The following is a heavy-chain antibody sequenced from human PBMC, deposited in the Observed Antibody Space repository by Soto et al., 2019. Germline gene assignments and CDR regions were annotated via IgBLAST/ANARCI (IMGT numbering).Heavy chain of an antibody. CDR1: GGSISSYY. CDR2: IYYSGST. CDR3: ARGIIAAHRWFDP. V-gene: IGHV4-59*12. J-gene: IGHJ5*02. D-gene: IGHD6-6*01. Sequence: SETLSLTCTVSGGSISSYYWSWIRQPPGKGLEWIGYIYYSGSTNYNPSLKSRVTISVDTSKNQFSLKLSSVTAADTAVYYCARGIIAAHRWFDPWGQGTLVTVSS.